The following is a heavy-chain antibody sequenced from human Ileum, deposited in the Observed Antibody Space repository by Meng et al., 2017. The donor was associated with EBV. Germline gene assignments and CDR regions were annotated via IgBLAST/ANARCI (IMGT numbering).Heavy chain of an antibody. V-gene: IGHV4-30-4*01. CDR3: ARDGGGGSGSYYRWFES. Sequence: QVQLQESGPGLVKPSQTLALTCAVAGGSINGGNYYWSWIRQPPGKGLEWIGYIYYSGNTYYNPSLKSRVTISVDTSKNQFSLNLNSVTAADTAVYYCARDGGGGSGSYYRWFESWGQGPLVTVAS. CDR1: GGSINGGNYY. D-gene: IGHD3-10*01. CDR2: IYYSGNT. J-gene: IGHJ5*01.